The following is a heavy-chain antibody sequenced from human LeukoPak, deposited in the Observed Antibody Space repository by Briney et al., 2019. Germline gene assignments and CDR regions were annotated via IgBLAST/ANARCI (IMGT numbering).Heavy chain of an antibody. Sequence: PGGSLRLSCAASGFTFGNSWVHWVRQAPGKWLVWVSLINADGSTATYTHSVKGRFTISRKTARNTLSLQMTSVTMEETGVNYCVVVVEPPASDGFDAWGQGTMITVSS. CDR3: VVVVEPPASDGFDA. V-gene: IGHV3-74*01. J-gene: IGHJ3*01. CDR2: INADGSTA. CDR1: GFTFGNSW. D-gene: IGHD1-14*01.